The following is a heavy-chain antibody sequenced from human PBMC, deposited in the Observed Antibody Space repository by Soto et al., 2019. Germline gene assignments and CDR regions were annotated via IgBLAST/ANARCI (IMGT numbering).Heavy chain of an antibody. CDR2: IYWDDDK. CDR3: AHRLTRYNWSYGLFDY. CDR1: GFSLRTSGVA. V-gene: IGHV2-5*02. J-gene: IGHJ4*02. D-gene: IGHD1-20*01. Sequence: SGPTLVNPTQTLTLTCTFSGFSLRTSGVAVGWIRQPPGKALEWLALIYWDDDKRYSPSLKSRLTITKDTSNNQVVLTMTNLDPVDTATYYCAHRLTRYNWSYGLFDYWGQGTLVTVSS.